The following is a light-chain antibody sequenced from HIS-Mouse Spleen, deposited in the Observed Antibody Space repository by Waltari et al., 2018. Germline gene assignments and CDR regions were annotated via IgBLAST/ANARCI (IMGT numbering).Light chain of an antibody. CDR3: CSYAGSSTWV. CDR2: EGS. CDR1: SSYVGSYNL. J-gene: IGLJ3*02. Sequence: QSALTQPASVSGSPGQSITISCTGTSSYVGSYNLVSWYQQHPGKAPKLTIYEGSKRPSGVSNRFSGSKSGNTASLTISGLQAEDETDYYCCSYAGSSTWVFGGGTKLTVL. V-gene: IGLV2-23*01.